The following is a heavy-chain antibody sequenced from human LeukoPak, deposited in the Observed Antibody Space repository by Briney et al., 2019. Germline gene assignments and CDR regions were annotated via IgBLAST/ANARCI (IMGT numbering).Heavy chain of an antibody. CDR3: ARLLQSYYYYYMDV. J-gene: IGHJ6*03. D-gene: IGHD1-26*01. V-gene: IGHV3-74*01. CDR1: GFTFKLYW. Sequence: PGGSLRLSCAASGFTFKLYWMHWVRQVPGKRPVWVSRINDDGSDTVYADSVKGRFTISRDNAKNSLYLQMNSLRAEDTAVYYCARLLQSYYYYYMDVWGKGTTVTVSS. CDR2: INDDGSDT.